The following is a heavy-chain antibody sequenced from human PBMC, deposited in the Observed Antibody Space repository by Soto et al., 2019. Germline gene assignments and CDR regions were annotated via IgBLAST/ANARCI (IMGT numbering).Heavy chain of an antibody. CDR3: ARGVVVVVAAPYYYGMDV. J-gene: IGHJ6*02. Sequence: SETLSLTCTVSGGSISSGGYYWSWIRQHPGKGLEWIGYIYYSGSTYYNPSLKSRVTKSVDTSKNQFSLKLSSVTAADTAVYYCARGVVVVVAAPYYYGMDVWGQGTTVTVS. CDR1: GGSISSGGYY. CDR2: IYYSGST. V-gene: IGHV4-31*03. D-gene: IGHD2-15*01.